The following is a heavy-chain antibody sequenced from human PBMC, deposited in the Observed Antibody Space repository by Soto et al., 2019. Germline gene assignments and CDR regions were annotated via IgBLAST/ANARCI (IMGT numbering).Heavy chain of an antibody. J-gene: IGHJ4*02. Sequence: EVQLVESGGGLVKPGGSLRLSCAASGFTFSTFSMNWLRQAPGKGLEWVASISSSSAYIYYADSVKGRFTVSRDNAKNSLHLQMNSLRGEDTAMYFCARDMRAVVGVADYWGQGTLVSVSS. CDR3: ARDMRAVVGVADY. V-gene: IGHV3-21*01. CDR1: GFTFSTFS. CDR2: ISSSSAYI. D-gene: IGHD1-26*01.